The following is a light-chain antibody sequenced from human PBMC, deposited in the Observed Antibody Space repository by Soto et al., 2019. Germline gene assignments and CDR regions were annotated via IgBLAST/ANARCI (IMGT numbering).Light chain of an antibody. Sequence: QSALTQPASVSGSPGQSLTISCTGTSSDDGGFHYVSWYQQHPGKAPKLIIYEVTNRPSGVSDRFSGSNSDNTASLTISGLKAEDEADYYCSSYSSSNTPSYVFGTGTKVTVL. CDR3: SSYSSSNTPSYV. J-gene: IGLJ1*01. CDR1: SSDDGGFHY. CDR2: EVT. V-gene: IGLV2-14*01.